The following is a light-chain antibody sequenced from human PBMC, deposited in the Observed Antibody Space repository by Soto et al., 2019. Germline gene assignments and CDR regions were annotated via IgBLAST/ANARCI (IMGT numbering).Light chain of an antibody. CDR1: SGSIASRY. Sequence: NFMLTQPHSVSKSPGKTVTISCTRSSGSIASRYVQWYQQRPGSAPTTLIFEDKQRPSGVPDRFSGSNDNSSNSASLTISGLKTEDEAVYYCQSYDKTSVVFGGGTKLTVL. J-gene: IGLJ2*01. CDR3: QSYDKTSVV. V-gene: IGLV6-57*04. CDR2: EDK.